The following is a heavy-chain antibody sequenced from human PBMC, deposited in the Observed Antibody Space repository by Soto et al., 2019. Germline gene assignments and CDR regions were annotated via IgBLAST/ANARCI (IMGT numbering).Heavy chain of an antibody. CDR2: INLDGSER. CDR1: GSTFSSSW. V-gene: IGHV3-7*05. D-gene: IGHD5-18*01. CDR3: ARDRAYNCFDY. J-gene: IGHJ4*02. Sequence: QLVESGGGLVQPGGSLRLSCGASGSTFSSSWMTWVRQAPGKGLEWVANINLDGSERNYVDSVKGRFTISRDNAKNLLYLQMNSLRAEYTAVYYCARDRAYNCFDYWGQGTLVTVSS.